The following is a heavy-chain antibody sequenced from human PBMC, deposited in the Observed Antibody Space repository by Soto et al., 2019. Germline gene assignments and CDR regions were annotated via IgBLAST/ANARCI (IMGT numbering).Heavy chain of an antibody. CDR1: RGSISSNHW. Sequence: SETLSLTCAVSRGSISSNHWWCWVRHPPGKGLEGIGESYHSGSTNYNPSLKSRFTISGDNSKNKFYLQMNCVTAADTAVYYCAIGRPSPGWYGGSYCSYGIDVWGQGTTVTVSS. V-gene: IGHV4-4*02. J-gene: IGHJ6*02. D-gene: IGHD6-19*01. CDR2: SYHSGST. CDR3: AIGRPSPGWYGGSYCSYGIDV.